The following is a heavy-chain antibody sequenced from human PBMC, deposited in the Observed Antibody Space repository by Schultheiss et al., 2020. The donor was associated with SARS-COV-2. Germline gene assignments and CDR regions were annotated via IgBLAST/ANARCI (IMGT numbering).Heavy chain of an antibody. D-gene: IGHD5-12*01. V-gene: IGHV4-61*01. Sequence: SETLSLTCTVSGGSVSSGSYYWSWIRQPPGKGLEWIGYIYYSGSTNYNPSLKSRVTISVDTSKNQFSLKLSSVTAADTAVYYCARDVATVAFDIWGQGTMVTVSS. J-gene: IGHJ3*02. CDR2: IYYSGST. CDR3: ARDVATVAFDI. CDR1: GGSVSSGSYY.